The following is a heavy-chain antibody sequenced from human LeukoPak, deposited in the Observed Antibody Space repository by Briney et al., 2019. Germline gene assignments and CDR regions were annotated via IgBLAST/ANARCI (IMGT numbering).Heavy chain of an antibody. Sequence: SETLSLTCAVSGGSISSGGYSWSWIRQPPGKGLEWIGYIYHSGSTYDNPSLTSRVTISLDRYKNKFSLKLSSVTAADTAVYYCARRASSRACLDVWGKGTTVTVSS. CDR1: GGSISSGGYS. CDR3: ARRASSRACLDV. D-gene: IGHD6-13*01. J-gene: IGHJ6*04. V-gene: IGHV4-30-2*01. CDR2: IYHSGST.